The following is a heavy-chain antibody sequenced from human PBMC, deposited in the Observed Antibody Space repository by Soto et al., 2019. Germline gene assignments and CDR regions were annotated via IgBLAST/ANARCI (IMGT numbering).Heavy chain of an antibody. CDR3: ARHATYSDILSGSYFDY. V-gene: IGHV5-51*01. Sequence: GESLKISCKGSGYTFSSYRIGWVRQVPGKGLEWMGIISPGDSDTKYSQSFQGQVTISADKSISTAYLQWNSLKASDTAMYYCARHATYSDILSGSYFDYWGHGTLVTVSS. CDR2: ISPGDSDT. J-gene: IGHJ4*01. CDR1: GYTFSSYR. D-gene: IGHD3-9*01.